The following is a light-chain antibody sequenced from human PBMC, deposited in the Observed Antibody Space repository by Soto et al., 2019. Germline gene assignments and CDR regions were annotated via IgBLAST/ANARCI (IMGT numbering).Light chain of an antibody. CDR1: SSDIGAYNF. CDR2: GVS. CDR3: SSYAGSNNYVV. V-gene: IGLV2-8*01. J-gene: IGLJ2*01. Sequence: QSALTQPPSAYGSPGQSVSISCTGTSSDIGAYNFVSWYQQHPGKAPRLMIYGVSKRPSGVPDRFSGSKSGNTASLTVSGLQAEDEADYYCSSYAGSNNYVVFGGGTKVTVL.